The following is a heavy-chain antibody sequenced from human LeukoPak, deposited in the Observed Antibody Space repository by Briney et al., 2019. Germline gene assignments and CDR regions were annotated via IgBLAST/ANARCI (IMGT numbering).Heavy chain of an antibody. J-gene: IGHJ6*02. CDR2: ISSSSSYI. CDR3: ARDVWDIVVVPAAHYYYYGMDV. V-gene: IGHV3-21*01. Sequence: GGSLRLSCAASGFTFSSYSMTWVRQAPGKGLEWVSSISSSSSYIYYADSVKGRFTISRDNAKNSLYLQMNSLRAEDTAVYYCARDVWDIVVVPAAHYYYYGMDVWGQGTTVTVSS. D-gene: IGHD2-2*01. CDR1: GFTFSSYS.